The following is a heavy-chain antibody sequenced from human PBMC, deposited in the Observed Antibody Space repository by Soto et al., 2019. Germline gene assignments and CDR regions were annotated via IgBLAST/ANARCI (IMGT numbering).Heavy chain of an antibody. Sequence: SVGSIRSNSYYWGWIRQPPGKGLEWIGSIYYSGSTYYNPSLKSRVTISVDTSKNQFSLKLSSVTAADTAVYYCARQGEGDAFDIWGQGTMVTVSS. V-gene: IGHV4-39*01. CDR3: ARQGEGDAFDI. CDR1: VGSIRSNSYY. J-gene: IGHJ3*02. D-gene: IGHD3-10*01. CDR2: IYYSGST.